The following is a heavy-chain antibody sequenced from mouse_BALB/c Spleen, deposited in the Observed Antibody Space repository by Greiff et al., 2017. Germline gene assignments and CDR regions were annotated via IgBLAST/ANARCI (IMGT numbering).Heavy chain of an antibody. V-gene: IGHV5-17*02. CDR2: ISSGSSTI. CDR3: ARTGSSSDWYFDV. J-gene: IGHJ1*01. D-gene: IGHD1-1*01. CDR1: GFTFSSFG. Sequence: DVQLVESGGGLVQPGGSRKLSCAASGFTFSSFGMHWVRQAPEKGLEWVAYISSGSSTIYYADTVKGRFTISRDNPKNTLFLQMTSLRSEDTAMYYCARTGSSSDWYFDVWGAGTTVTVSS.